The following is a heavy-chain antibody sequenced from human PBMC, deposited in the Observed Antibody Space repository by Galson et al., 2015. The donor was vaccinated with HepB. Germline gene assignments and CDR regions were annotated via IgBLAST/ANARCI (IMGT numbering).Heavy chain of an antibody. Sequence: SLRLSCAASGFTVSSNYMSWVRQAPGKGLEWVSVIYSGGSTYYADSVKGRFTISRHNSKNTLYLQMNSLRAEDTAVYYCAREGVDYYGSGSLVRYFDLWGRGTLVTVSS. CDR3: AREGVDYYGSGSLVRYFDL. CDR2: IYSGGST. D-gene: IGHD3-10*01. CDR1: GFTVSSNY. J-gene: IGHJ2*01. V-gene: IGHV3-53*04.